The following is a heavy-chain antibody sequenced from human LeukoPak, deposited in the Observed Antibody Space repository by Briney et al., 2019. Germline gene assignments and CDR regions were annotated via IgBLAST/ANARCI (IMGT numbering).Heavy chain of an antibody. CDR3: VRGRYCSSANCYDWFDP. J-gene: IGHJ5*02. V-gene: IGHV4-34*01. CDR1: DGSFGGYH. CDR2: ITYGGTT. Sequence: KPSETLSLTCAVYDGSFGGYHWYWIRRPPGKRLEWIGEITYGGTTNYNPSLRSRVTMSVDTSKKQFSLKLTSVTAADTAVYYCVRGRYCSSANCYDWFDPWGPGTHVSVSS. D-gene: IGHD2-2*01.